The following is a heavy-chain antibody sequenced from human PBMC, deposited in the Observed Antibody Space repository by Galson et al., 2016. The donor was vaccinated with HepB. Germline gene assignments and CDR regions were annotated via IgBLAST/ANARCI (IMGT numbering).Heavy chain of an antibody. CDR3: AKDLRGSCYSCHDTFDY. D-gene: IGHD2-15*01. Sequence: SLRLSCAASGFTFNNYGMTWVRQAPGKGLEWVSAISGSGGSTYYADSVKGRFTISRDNSKNTLYLQMNSLRAEDTAVYYCAKDLRGSCYSCHDTFDYWGQGTLVTVSS. J-gene: IGHJ4*02. CDR2: ISGSGGST. V-gene: IGHV3-23*01. CDR1: GFTFNNYG.